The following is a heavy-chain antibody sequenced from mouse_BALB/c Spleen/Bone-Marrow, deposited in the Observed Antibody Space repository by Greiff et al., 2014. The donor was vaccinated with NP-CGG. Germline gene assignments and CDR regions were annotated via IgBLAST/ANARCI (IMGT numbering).Heavy chain of an antibody. J-gene: IGHJ3*01. CDR1: GYTFTSYT. V-gene: IGHV1-4*01. Sequence: VQLQQSGAELARPGASVKMSCKASGYTFTSYTMHWVKQRPGQGLEWIGYINPSSGYTNYNQKFKDKATLTADKSSSAAYMQLSSLTSEDSAVYYCARSNGNYVLAYWGQGTLVTVSA. CDR3: ARSNGNYVLAY. D-gene: IGHD2-1*01. CDR2: INPSSGYT.